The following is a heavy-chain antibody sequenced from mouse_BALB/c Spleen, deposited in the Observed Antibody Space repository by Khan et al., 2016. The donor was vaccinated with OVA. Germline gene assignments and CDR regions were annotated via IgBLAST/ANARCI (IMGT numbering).Heavy chain of an antibody. V-gene: IGHV9-3*02. CDR1: GYTFTNYG. D-gene: IGHD1-1*01. CDR3: ARGNYGSSPLAY. CDR2: INTNTGEP. Sequence: QIQLVQSGPELKKPGETVKLSCKASGYTFTNYGMSWVKQAPGKGLKWMGWINTNTGEPTYTEEFKGRFAFSLETSASTAYLQINNLKNEDTATHFCARGNYGSSPLAYWGQGTLVTVSA. J-gene: IGHJ3*01.